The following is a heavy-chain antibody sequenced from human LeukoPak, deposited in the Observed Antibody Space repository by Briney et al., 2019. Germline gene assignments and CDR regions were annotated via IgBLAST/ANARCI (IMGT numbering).Heavy chain of an antibody. CDR3: ARARPVLLWFGYNWFDP. Sequence: PETLSLTCAVYGGSFSGYYWSWIRQPPGKGLEWIGEINHSGSTNYNPSLKSRVTISVDTSKNQFSLKLSSVTAADTAVYYCARARPVLLWFGYNWFDPWGQGTLVTVSS. CDR2: INHSGST. CDR1: GGSFSGYY. J-gene: IGHJ5*02. D-gene: IGHD3-10*01. V-gene: IGHV4-34*01.